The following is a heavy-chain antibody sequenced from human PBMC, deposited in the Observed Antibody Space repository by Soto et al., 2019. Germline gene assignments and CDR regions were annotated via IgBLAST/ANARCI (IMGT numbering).Heavy chain of an antibody. CDR1: GYTFTSYD. CDR2: INPNNGNT. CDR3: ARTSSGTREGFDP. Sequence: QVQLVQSGAEVKKPGASVKVSCKASGYTFTSYDINWVRQATGQGLEWMGWINPNNGNTGYAQNFQGRVTMTRDTSISTAYMELSSLRSEDTVVYFCARTSSGTREGFDPWGQGTLVTVSS. J-gene: IGHJ5*02. D-gene: IGHD1-7*01. V-gene: IGHV1-8*01.